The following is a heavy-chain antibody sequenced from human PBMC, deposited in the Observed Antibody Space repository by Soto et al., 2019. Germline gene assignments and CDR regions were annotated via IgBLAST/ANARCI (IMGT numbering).Heavy chain of an antibody. CDR2: TSYSGST. V-gene: IGHV4-31*03. CDR3: AREKFSGTYYWLDS. Sequence: PSETLSLTCTVYGGSMRTGGYYWSWVRQHAGRGLEWIGYTSYSGSTYYNPSLMSRVAISVDTSKTQFALNLSSVSAADTAVYYCAREKFSGTYYWLDSWGQGTLVTVSS. J-gene: IGHJ5*01. CDR1: GGSMRTGGYY. D-gene: IGHD1-26*01.